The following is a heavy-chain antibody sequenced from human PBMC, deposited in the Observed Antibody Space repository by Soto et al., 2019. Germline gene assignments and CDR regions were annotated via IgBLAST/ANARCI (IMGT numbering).Heavy chain of an antibody. V-gene: IGHV3-30-3*01. J-gene: IGHJ3*02. CDR2: ISYDGSNK. Sequence: QVQLVESGGGVVQPGMSLRLSCAASGFTFSSYAMHWVRQAPGKGLEWVAVISYDGSNKYYADSVKGRFTISRDNYKNTLYLQMNSLRAEDTAVYYCARAVIAAAGTYSGAFDIWGQGTMVTVSS. CDR1: GFTFSSYA. D-gene: IGHD6-13*01. CDR3: ARAVIAAAGTYSGAFDI.